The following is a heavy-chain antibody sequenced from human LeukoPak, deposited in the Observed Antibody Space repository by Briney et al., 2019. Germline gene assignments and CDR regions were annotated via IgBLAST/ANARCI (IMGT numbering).Heavy chain of an antibody. CDR3: ARVRRSGYTKDY. J-gene: IGHJ4*02. Sequence: PGGSLSLSCAASGFAFSTYSIDWVRQAPGKGLEWLSYISSSSSTIYYADSVKGRFTVSRDNAENLVYLQMNSLGAEDTAVYYCARVRRSGYTKDYWGQGTLVTVAS. V-gene: IGHV3-48*04. CDR1: GFAFSTYS. CDR2: ISSSSSTI. D-gene: IGHD5-12*01.